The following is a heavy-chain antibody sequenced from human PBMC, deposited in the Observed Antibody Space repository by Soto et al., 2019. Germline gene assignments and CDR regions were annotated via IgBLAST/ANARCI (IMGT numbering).Heavy chain of an antibody. CDR3: ARSHDILTGYSSPHFDY. V-gene: IGHV4-59*01. D-gene: IGHD3-9*01. CDR1: GDSISSYY. Sequence: QVQLQESGPGLVKPSETLSLTCTVSGDSISSYYWGWIRQPPGKGLEWIGYIYYSGSTNYNPSLKTRVTLSVDTSKNQFSLKLSSVTAADTAVYYCARSHDILTGYSSPHFDYWGQGTLVTVSS. CDR2: IYYSGST. J-gene: IGHJ4*02.